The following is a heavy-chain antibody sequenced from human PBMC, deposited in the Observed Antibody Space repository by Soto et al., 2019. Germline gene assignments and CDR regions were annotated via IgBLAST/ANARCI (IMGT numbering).Heavy chain of an antibody. D-gene: IGHD6-19*01. V-gene: IGHV3-23*01. CDR3: AKAGFSSGWSPSYFDY. Sequence: EVQLLESGGGLVQPGRSLRLSCAASGFTFSSYAMNCVRQAPGKGLEWVSAMSGTGGSTYYADSVKGRFTISRDNSKNTLYLQMNSPRVEDTAVFYCAKAGFSSGWSPSYFDYWGQGTLVTVSS. CDR2: MSGTGGST. CDR1: GFTFSSYA. J-gene: IGHJ4*02.